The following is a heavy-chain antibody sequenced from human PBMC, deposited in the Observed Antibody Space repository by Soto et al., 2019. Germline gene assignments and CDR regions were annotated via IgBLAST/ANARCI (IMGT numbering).Heavy chain of an antibody. CDR2: MNPNSGNT. CDR1: RDPCTSYD. V-gene: IGHV1-8*01. CDR3: ARGPDTAMVIFDYYYGMDV. Sequence: ASAKALCKASRDPCTSYDSNWVRQATRQGVEWMGWMNPNSGNTGYAQKFQGRVTMTRNTSISTAYMELSSLRSEDTAVYYCARGPDTAMVIFDYYYGMDVWGQGTTVTVSS. J-gene: IGHJ6*02. D-gene: IGHD5-18*01.